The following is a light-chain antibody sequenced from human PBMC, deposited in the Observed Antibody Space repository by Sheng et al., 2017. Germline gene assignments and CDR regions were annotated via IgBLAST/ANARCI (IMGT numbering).Light chain of an antibody. CDR1: QDISNY. V-gene: IGKV1-33*01. Sequence: DIQMTQSPSSLSASVGDRVTITCQASQDISNYLNWYQQKPGKAPKLLIYDASNLETGVPSRFSGSGSGTDFTSPSAACSLKILQHITSQQYDNLPITFGQGTRLEIK. CDR3: QQYDNLPIT. CDR2: DAS. J-gene: IGKJ5*01.